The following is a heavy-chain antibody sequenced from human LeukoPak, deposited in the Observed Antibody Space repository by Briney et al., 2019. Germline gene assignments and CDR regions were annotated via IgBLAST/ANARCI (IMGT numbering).Heavy chain of an antibody. J-gene: IGHJ5*02. CDR2: ISGSGGST. CDR1: GFTFTSYA. D-gene: IGHD6-13*01. Sequence: GGSLRLSCAASGFTFTSYAMSWVRQAPGKGLEWVSAISGSGGSTYYADSVKGRFTISRDNSKNTLYLQMNSLRAEDTAAYYCAKPRPSYSSSWYDHWGQGTLVTVSS. V-gene: IGHV3-23*01. CDR3: AKPRPSYSSSWYDH.